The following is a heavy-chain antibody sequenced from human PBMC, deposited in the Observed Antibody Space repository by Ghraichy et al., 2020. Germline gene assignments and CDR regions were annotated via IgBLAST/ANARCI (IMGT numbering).Heavy chain of an antibody. Sequence: GESLNISCAASGFTFSSYAMSWVRQAPGKGLEWVSAIRGSGGSTYYADSVKGRFTISRDNSKNTLYLQMNSLRAEDTAVYYCAKDLVRRIAAAPPGAFDIWGQGTMVTVSS. CDR1: GFTFSSYA. CDR3: AKDLVRRIAAAPPGAFDI. J-gene: IGHJ3*02. D-gene: IGHD6-13*01. CDR2: IRGSGGST. V-gene: IGHV3-23*01.